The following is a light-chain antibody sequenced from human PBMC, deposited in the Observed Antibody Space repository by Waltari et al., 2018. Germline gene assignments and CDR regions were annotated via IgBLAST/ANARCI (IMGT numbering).Light chain of an antibody. Sequence: QSALTQPASVSGSPGQSITISCTGTSGDVGGYNYVSWFQQHPGKVPKLIISDVSTRPHGVSARFSSAKSGNAASLTISGLQAEDEASYYCASYTNSDSEVFGGGTKVTVL. CDR3: ASYTNSDSEV. V-gene: IGLV2-14*01. CDR2: DVS. CDR1: SGDVGGYNY. J-gene: IGLJ3*02.